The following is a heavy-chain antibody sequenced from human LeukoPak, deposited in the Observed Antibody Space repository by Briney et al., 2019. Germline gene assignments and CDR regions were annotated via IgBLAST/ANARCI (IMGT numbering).Heavy chain of an antibody. V-gene: IGHV3-74*01. CDR1: GFTFSYYW. CDR3: ARKDYDTSGYFDLDY. CDR2: INGGGSGI. D-gene: IGHD3-22*01. Sequence: GGSLRLSCAASGFTFSYYWMHWVRQAPGKGPVWVSRINGGGSGITYADSVKGRFTISRDNAKNTLYLHMNSLRVDDTAVYYCARKDYDTSGYFDLDYWGQGTLVTVSS. J-gene: IGHJ4*02.